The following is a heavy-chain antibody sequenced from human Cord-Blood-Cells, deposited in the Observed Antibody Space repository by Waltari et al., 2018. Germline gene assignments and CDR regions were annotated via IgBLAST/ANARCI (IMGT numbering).Heavy chain of an antibody. CDR2: LYYSGST. V-gene: IGHV4-59*01. CDR1: GGSISSYS. CDR3: ARAIAAAGAFDI. J-gene: IGHJ3*02. Sequence: VQLQESGPGLVKPSEPLSLTCTLSGGSISSYSWSWLWQPPGKGLEWIGYLYYSGSTNYNPSLKSRVTISVDTSKNQFSLKLSSVTAADTAVYYCARAIAAAGAFDIWGQGTMVTVSS. D-gene: IGHD6-13*01.